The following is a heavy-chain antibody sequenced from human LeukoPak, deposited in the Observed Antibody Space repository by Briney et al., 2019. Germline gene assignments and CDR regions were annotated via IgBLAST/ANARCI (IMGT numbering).Heavy chain of an antibody. J-gene: IGHJ4*02. D-gene: IGHD6-19*01. Sequence: GGSLRLSCAASGFTFNTYAIYWVRQAPGKGLEWVSGICGSGGCTYYADSVKGRFTISRDNSKDTVYLQMNSLTADDTAVYYCAKTTVGYSSGRYPGWPADCWGQGTLVTVSP. CDR3: AKTTVGYSSGRYPGWPADC. CDR1: GFTFNTYA. V-gene: IGHV3-23*01. CDR2: ICGSGGCT.